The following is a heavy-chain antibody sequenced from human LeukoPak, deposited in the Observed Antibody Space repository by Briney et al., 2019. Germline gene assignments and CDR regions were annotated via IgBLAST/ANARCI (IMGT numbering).Heavy chain of an antibody. CDR3: ASYPRYSSSPPFDY. V-gene: IGHV1-2*06. CDR1: GYTFTGYY. CDR2: INPNSGGT. J-gene: IGHJ4*02. Sequence: ASVKVSCKASGYTFTGYYMHWVRQAPGQGLEWMGRINPNSGGTNYAQKFQGRVTMTRDTTISTACMELSRLTSDDTAVYYCASYPRYSSSPPFDYWGQGTLVTVSS. D-gene: IGHD6-19*01.